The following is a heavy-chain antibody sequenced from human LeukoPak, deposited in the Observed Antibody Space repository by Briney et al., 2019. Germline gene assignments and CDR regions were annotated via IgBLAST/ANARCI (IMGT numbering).Heavy chain of an antibody. CDR3: AKTLVGAKSSPDYYFDS. D-gene: IGHD1-26*01. V-gene: IGHV3-23*01. Sequence: GGSLRLSCAASGFSFTDYAMTWVRQAPGKGLEWVSAISGSGGSTFYPDSVKGRFTISRDNSKNTLYLQINSLRAEDTAVYYCAKTLVGAKSSPDYYFDSWGQGTLVTVSS. CDR2: ISGSGGST. J-gene: IGHJ4*02. CDR1: GFSFTDYA.